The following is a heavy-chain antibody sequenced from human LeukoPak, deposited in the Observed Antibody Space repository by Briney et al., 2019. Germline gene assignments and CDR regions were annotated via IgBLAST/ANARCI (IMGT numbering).Heavy chain of an antibody. CDR2: INPNSGGT. CDR1: GYTFTGYY. D-gene: IGHD5-18*01. J-gene: IGHJ4*02. V-gene: IGHV1-2*04. CDR3: ARGPWIQLWLLDY. Sequence: ASVKVSCKASGYTFTGYYMHCVRQAPGQGLEWMGWINPNSGGTNYAQKFQGWVTMTRDTSISTAYMELSRLRSDDTAVYYYARGPWIQLWLLDYWGQGTLVTVSS.